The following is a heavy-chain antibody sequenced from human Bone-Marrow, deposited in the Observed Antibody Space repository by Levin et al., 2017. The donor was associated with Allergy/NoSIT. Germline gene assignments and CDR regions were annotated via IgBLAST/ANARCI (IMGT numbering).Heavy chain of an antibody. Sequence: SCAGSGFPVSSYYMTWVRQAPGKGLDWVSLVYSAGSTYYADSVKGRFTISRDNSKNTLFLQMDSLRAEDTAVYYCAISSNWNSDAFDIWGQGTMVTVSS. J-gene: IGHJ3*02. CDR2: VYSAGST. V-gene: IGHV3-53*01. CDR3: AISSNWNSDAFDI. CDR1: GFPVSSYY. D-gene: IGHD1-1*01.